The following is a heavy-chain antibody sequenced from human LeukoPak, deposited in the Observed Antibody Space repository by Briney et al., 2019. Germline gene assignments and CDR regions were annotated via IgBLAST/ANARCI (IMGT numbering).Heavy chain of an antibody. D-gene: IGHD6-13*01. CDR2: ISSSSSYI. CDR1: GFTFSSYA. CDR3: ARDREAAASGF. V-gene: IGHV3-21*01. Sequence: GGSLRLSCAASGFTFSSYAMSWVRQAPGKGLEWVSSISSSSSYIYYADSVKGRFTISRDNAKNSLYLQMNSLRAEDTAVYYCARDREAAASGFGGQGTLVTVSS. J-gene: IGHJ4*02.